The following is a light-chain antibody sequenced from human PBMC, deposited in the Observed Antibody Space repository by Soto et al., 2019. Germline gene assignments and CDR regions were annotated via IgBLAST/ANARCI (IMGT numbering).Light chain of an antibody. CDR3: SSYTSSSTVV. V-gene: IGLV2-14*01. CDR1: SNDVGGYNY. CDR2: DVS. Sequence: QSVLTQPASVSGSPGQSITISCTGTSNDVGGYNYVSWYQQHPGKVPKLMIYDVSNRPSGVSNRFSGSKSGNTASLTISGLQAEDEADYYCSSYTSSSTVVFGGGTKLTVL. J-gene: IGLJ2*01.